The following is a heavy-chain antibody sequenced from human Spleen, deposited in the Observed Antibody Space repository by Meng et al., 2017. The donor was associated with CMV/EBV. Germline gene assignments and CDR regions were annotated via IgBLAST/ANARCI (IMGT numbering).Heavy chain of an antibody. V-gene: IGHV3-74*01. CDR1: GFTFTTYS. CDR2: ISGDGTTT. Sequence: GGSLRLSCVASGFTFTTYSMNWVRQAPGKGLVWVSRISGDGTTTTYADSVRGRFTISRDNAKNTLYLQMDSLRAGDTAVYYCARDGKYCSSGTCDYYVMDVWGQGTTVTVSS. CDR3: ARDGKYCSSGTCDYYVMDV. D-gene: IGHD2-15*01. J-gene: IGHJ6*02.